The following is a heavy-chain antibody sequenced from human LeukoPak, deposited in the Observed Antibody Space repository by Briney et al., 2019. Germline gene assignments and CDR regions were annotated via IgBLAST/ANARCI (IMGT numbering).Heavy chain of an antibody. D-gene: IGHD2-15*01. CDR2: IATGSSGI. Sequence: GGSLRLSCAASGFHFSIYNMNWVRQAPGKGLEWVASIATGSSGIYYSDLVKGRFTISRDDGKNSLFLQMDSLGVDDTAMYYCSRGYCSGGSCSGGDYWGQGTLVTVSS. J-gene: IGHJ4*02. CDR1: GFHFSIYN. V-gene: IGHV3-21*06. CDR3: SRGYCSGGSCSGGDY.